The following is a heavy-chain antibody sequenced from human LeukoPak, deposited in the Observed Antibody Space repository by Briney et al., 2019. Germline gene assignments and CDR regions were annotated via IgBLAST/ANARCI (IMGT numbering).Heavy chain of an antibody. Sequence: PSETLSLTCTVSGGSISGYHWSWIRQPPGKALEWIGYIYYTGKTNYNSSLKSRVTISVDTSKNQFSLKLSSVTAADTAVYYCARRRYGFISFDYWGQGTLVTVSS. CDR2: IYYTGKT. CDR3: ARRRYGFISFDY. J-gene: IGHJ4*02. CDR1: GGSISGYH. V-gene: IGHV4-59*08. D-gene: IGHD5-24*01.